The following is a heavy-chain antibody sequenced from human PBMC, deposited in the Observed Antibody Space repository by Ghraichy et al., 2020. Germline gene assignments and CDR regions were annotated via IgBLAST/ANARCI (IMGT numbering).Heavy chain of an antibody. CDR3: ARDNVDRRAFDL. CDR2: IYYRGAT. Sequence: SETLSLTCTVSGGSISSGDYYWSWIRQHPGKGLEWIGYIYYRGATYYNPALKSRVTISVDTSKNQFSLKMTSVTAADTAVYYCARDNVDRRAFDLWGQGTMVTVSS. V-gene: IGHV4-31*03. D-gene: IGHD5-12*01. CDR1: GGSISSGDYY. J-gene: IGHJ3*01.